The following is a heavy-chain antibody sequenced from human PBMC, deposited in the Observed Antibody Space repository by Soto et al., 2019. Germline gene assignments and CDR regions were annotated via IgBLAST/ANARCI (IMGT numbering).Heavy chain of an antibody. CDR3: ARGTHSYSGSHELDA. CDR2: ISGSGNSP. D-gene: IGHD1-26*01. J-gene: IGHJ5*02. V-gene: IGHV3-23*04. CDR1: GFIFGDHV. Sequence: EVQLVESGGRLVQRGGSLRLSCSGSGFIFGDHVMDWVRQAPGKGLEWVAGISGSGNSPFFRDSVKGRFTISRDNSKKTVYLEMNNLRDEDSAMYFCARGTHSYSGSHELDAWGLGTLVTVSS.